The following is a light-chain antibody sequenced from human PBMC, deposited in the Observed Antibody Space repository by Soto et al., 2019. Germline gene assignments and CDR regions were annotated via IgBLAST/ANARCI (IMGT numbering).Light chain of an antibody. CDR2: YVS. Sequence: QSALIQPASVSGSPGQSITISCTGTSSDVGGYNYVSWYQQHPGKAPKLMIYYVSDRPSGVSNRFSGSKSGNTASLTISGLQAEDEADYYCSSYTSSNTLVFGGGTKLTVL. CDR1: SSDVGGYNY. CDR3: SSYTSSNTLV. V-gene: IGLV2-14*01. J-gene: IGLJ3*02.